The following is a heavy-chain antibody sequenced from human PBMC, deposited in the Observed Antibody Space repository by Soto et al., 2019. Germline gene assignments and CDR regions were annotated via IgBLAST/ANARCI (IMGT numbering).Heavy chain of an antibody. V-gene: IGHV1-18*01. J-gene: IGHJ4*02. CDR2: ISAYNGNT. Sequence: ASVKVSCKASGYTFTSYGISWVRQAPGQGLEWMGWISAYNGNTNYAQKLQGRVTMTKDTSTSTAYMELRSLRSDDTAVYYCAREDMAGYSSSWVNFDYWGQGTLVTVSS. CDR3: AREDMAGYSSSWVNFDY. D-gene: IGHD6-13*01. CDR1: GYTFTSYG.